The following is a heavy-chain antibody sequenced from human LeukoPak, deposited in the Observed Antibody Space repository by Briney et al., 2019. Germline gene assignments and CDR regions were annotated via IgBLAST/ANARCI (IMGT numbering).Heavy chain of an antibody. Sequence: SETLSLTCSVSGGSISSYYWSWIRQPPGKGLEWIGYIHFSGSTNYNSSLKSRVTISADTSKNQFSLRLSSVTAADTAVYYCVGFVGSSWLAFDIWGQGTMVTVSS. CDR3: VGFVGSSWLAFDI. D-gene: IGHD6-13*01. CDR1: GGSISSYY. CDR2: IHFSGST. J-gene: IGHJ3*02. V-gene: IGHV4-59*01.